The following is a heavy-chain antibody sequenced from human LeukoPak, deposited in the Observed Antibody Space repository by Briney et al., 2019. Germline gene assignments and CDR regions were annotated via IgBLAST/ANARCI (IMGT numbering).Heavy chain of an antibody. Sequence: PGGSLRLSCAASGFTFSSYAMSWVRQAPGKGLEWVSAISGSGGSTYYADSVKGRFTISRDNPKNTLYLQMNSLRAEDTAVYYCAKDPTHIVVVTADYWGQGTLVTVSS. CDR3: AKDPTHIVVVTADY. J-gene: IGHJ4*02. V-gene: IGHV3-23*01. CDR1: GFTFSSYA. D-gene: IGHD2-21*02. CDR2: ISGSGGST.